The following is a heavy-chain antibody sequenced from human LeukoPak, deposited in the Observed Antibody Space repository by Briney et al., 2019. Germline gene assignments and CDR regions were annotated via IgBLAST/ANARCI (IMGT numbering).Heavy chain of an antibody. D-gene: IGHD6-19*01. V-gene: IGHV4-4*02. J-gene: IGHJ4*02. CDR2: VYHSGGGNK. CDR3: ARDNPRTTGYSSGSTFDF. CDR1: GGSLSTTSW. Sequence: SGTLSLTCAVSGGSLSTTSWWVWLRQPPGKGLEWIGEVYHSGGGNKNYNPSLKSRATISIDTSRNQFSLNLRSVTAADTAVYFCARDNPRTTGYSSGSTFDFWGQGILVTVSS.